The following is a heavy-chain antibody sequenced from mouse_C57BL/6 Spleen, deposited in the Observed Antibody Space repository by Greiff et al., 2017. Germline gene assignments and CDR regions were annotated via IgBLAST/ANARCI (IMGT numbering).Heavy chain of an antibody. V-gene: IGHV1-82*01. J-gene: IGHJ2*01. D-gene: IGHD1-1*01. CDR2: IYPGDGDT. Sequence: VKLMESGPELVKPGASVKISCKASGYAFSSSWVNWVKQRPGKGLEWIGRIYPGDGDTNYNGKFKGKATRTADKSSSTAYMQLSSLTSEDSAVYFCARDRASVVAYYFDYWGQGTTLTVSS. CDR3: ARDRASVVAYYFDY. CDR1: GYAFSSSW.